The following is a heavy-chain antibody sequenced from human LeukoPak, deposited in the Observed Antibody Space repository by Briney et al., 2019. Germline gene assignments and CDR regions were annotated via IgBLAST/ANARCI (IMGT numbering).Heavy chain of an antibody. CDR1: GGSFSGYY. CDR3: ASIWGWFGELFARPGFDP. J-gene: IGHJ5*02. D-gene: IGHD3-10*01. V-gene: IGHV4-34*01. CDR2: INHSGST. Sequence: SETLSLTCAVYGGSFSGYYWSWIRQPPGKGLEWIGEINHSGSTNYNPPLKSRVTISVDTSKNQFSLKLSSVTAADTAVYYCASIWGWFGELFARPGFDPWGQGTLVTVSS.